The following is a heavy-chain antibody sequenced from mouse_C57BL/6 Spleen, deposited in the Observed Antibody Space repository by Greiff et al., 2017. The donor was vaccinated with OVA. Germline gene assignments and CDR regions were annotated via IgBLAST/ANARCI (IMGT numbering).Heavy chain of an antibody. CDR1: GYSFTGYY. V-gene: IGHV1-42*01. J-gene: IGHJ2*01. CDR2: INPSTGGT. Sequence: VQLQQSGPELVKPGASVKISCKASGYSFTGYYMNWVKQSPEKSLEWIGEINPSTGGTTYNQKFKAKATLTVDKSSSTAYMQLKSLTSEDSAVYHCASRCDYWGQGTTLTVSS. CDR3: ASRCDY.